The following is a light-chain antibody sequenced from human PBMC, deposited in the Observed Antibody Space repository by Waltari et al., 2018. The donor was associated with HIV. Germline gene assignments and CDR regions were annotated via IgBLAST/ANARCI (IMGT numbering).Light chain of an antibody. CDR3: VAWDDSLSGFA. Sequence: QSVLTQPPSASGTLGQRVTISCPGSNSNVGSTYVYWYQQGPGTAPKQLIYRNDQRRSGVPDRFAASKSGASASLSISWLRSEDEADYYCVAWDDSLSGFAFGTGTKVTVL. CDR1: NSNVGSTY. CDR2: RND. J-gene: IGLJ1*01. V-gene: IGLV1-47*01.